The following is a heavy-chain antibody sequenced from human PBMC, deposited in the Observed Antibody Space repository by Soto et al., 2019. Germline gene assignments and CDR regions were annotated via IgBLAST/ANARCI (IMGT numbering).Heavy chain of an antibody. V-gene: IGHV3-7*03. J-gene: IGHJ4*02. CDR3: ARDVGPVTIFGEALSGYFDF. D-gene: IGHD3-3*01. CDR1: AFSFGTYW. Sequence: EVQLVESGGGLVQPGGSLRLSCAVSAFSFGTYWMSWVRQAPGKGLEWLASIKEDGSERYYLDSVKGRFTISRDNAKDSLSLQMNSLRGEDTAFYYCARDVGPVTIFGEALSGYFDFWGQGTLVTVSS. CDR2: IKEDGSER.